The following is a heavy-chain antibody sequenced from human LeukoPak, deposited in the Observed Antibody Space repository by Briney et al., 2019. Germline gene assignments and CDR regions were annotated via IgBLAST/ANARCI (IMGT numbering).Heavy chain of an antibody. CDR1: GGSISSYY. CDR2: IYYSGST. Sequence: PSETLSLTCTVSGGSISSYYWSWIRQPPGKGLEWIGYIYYSGSTSYNPSLKSRVTISVDTSKNQFSLKLSSVTAADTAVYYCARGPSGYHNTGGQGTLVTVSS. J-gene: IGHJ4*02. D-gene: IGHD5-12*01. V-gene: IGHV4-59*01. CDR3: ARGPSGYHNT.